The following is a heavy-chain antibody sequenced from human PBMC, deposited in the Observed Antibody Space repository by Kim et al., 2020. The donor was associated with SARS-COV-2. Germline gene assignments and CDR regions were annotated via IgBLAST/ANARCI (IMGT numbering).Heavy chain of an antibody. Sequence: GGSLRLSCAASGFTFSSYGMHWVRQAPGKGLEWVAVISYDGSNKYYADSVKGRFTISRDNSKNTLYLQMNSLRAEDTAEYYCAKVDPAMYTLFRVFDYWG. D-gene: IGHD5-18*01. V-gene: IGHV3-30*18. J-gene: IGHJ4*01. CDR2: ISYDGSNK. CDR1: GFTFSSYG. CDR3: AKVDPAMYTLFRVFDY.